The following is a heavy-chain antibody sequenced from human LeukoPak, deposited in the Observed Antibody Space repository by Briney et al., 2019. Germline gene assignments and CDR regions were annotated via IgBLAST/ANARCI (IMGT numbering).Heavy chain of an antibody. Sequence: SQTLSLTCTVSGGSISSGDYYWSWIRQPPGKGLEWIGYIYYSGSTYSNPSIKSRVTISVDTSKNQFSLKLSSVTAADTAVYYCARVARGSGWFYFDYWGQGTLVTVSS. CDR1: GGSISSGDYY. V-gene: IGHV4-30-4*01. CDR2: IYYSGST. D-gene: IGHD6-19*01. J-gene: IGHJ4*02. CDR3: ARVARGSGWFYFDY.